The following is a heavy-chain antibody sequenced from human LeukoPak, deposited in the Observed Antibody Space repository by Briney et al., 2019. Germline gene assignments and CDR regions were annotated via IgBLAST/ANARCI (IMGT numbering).Heavy chain of an antibody. D-gene: IGHD3-3*01. V-gene: IGHV1-8*01. J-gene: IGHJ5*02. CDR3: ARGSGYDFWAFDP. Sequence: ASVKVSCKASGYTFTSYDINWVRQATGQGLEWMGWMNPNSGNTGYAQTFQGRVNMTRNTSISTAYMELSSLRSEDTAVYYCARGSGYDFWAFDPWGQGTLVTVS. CDR1: GYTFTSYD. CDR2: MNPNSGNT.